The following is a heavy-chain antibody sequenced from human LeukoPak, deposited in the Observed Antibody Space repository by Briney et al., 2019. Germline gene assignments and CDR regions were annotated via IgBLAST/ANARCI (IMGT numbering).Heavy chain of an antibody. J-gene: IGHJ4*02. D-gene: IGHD6-13*01. CDR1: GFTFSDYY. CDR3: ATSNPGYTSRWFVY. Sequence: GGSLRLSCAASGFTFSDYYMNWVRQAPGKGLEWVSYISSSSNHTNYADSVKGRFTISRDNAKNSLYLQMNSLGAEDTAVYYCATSNPGYTSRWFVYWGQGTLVTVSS. CDR2: ISSSSNHT. V-gene: IGHV3-11*06.